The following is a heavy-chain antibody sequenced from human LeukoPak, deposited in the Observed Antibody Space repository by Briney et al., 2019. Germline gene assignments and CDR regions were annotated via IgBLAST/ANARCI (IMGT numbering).Heavy chain of an antibody. V-gene: IGHV3-23*01. CDR3: AKSRSGSTSCYNY. Sequence: GGSLRLSCAASGITFSSHAMTWVRQAPGKGLEWVASIRNNGATTDYADSVKGRFTISRDNSKNTLYLQMNSLRAEDTALYYCAKSRSGSTSCYNYWGQGTLVTVSS. J-gene: IGHJ4*02. CDR1: GITFSSHA. CDR2: IRNNGATT. D-gene: IGHD2-2*02.